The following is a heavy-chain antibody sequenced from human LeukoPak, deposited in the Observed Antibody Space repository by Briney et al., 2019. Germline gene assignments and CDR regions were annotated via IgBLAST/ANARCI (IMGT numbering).Heavy chain of an antibody. CDR2: IYSTGST. J-gene: IGHJ4*02. Sequence: SETLSLTCTVSGGSISSYCWSWIRQPAGKGLEWIGRIYSTGSTNYNPSLKSRVTMSVDTSKNQFSLRLRSVTAADTAVYYCARQTASAGTAGFDFWGQGALVTVSS. CDR3: ARQTASAGTAGFDF. CDR1: GGSISSYC. D-gene: IGHD6-13*01. V-gene: IGHV4-4*07.